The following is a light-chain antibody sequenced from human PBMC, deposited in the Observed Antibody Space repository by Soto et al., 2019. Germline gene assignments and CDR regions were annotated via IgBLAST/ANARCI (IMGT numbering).Light chain of an antibody. J-gene: IGLJ3*02. CDR3: QSYDATNQV. Sequence: NFMLTQPHSVSESPGKTVIISCTRSSGSIASNYVQWYQQRPGSSPTTVIYEDNKRRSGVPDRFSGSIDSSSNSASLTIAGLETEDEADYFCQSYDATNQVFGGGTKLTVL. CDR1: SGSIASNY. CDR2: EDN. V-gene: IGLV6-57*01.